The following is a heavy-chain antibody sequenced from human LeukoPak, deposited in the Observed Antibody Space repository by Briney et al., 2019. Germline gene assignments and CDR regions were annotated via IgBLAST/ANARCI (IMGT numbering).Heavy chain of an antibody. V-gene: IGHV1-2*02. CDR1: GYTFTGYY. J-gene: IGHJ3*02. CDR2: INPNSGDT. D-gene: IGHD6-19*01. CDR3: ARWGSGSAFDI. Sequence: ASVKVSCKASGYTFTGYYMHWVRQAPGQGLEWMGWINPNSGDTNYAQRFQGRVTMTRDTSISTAYMELSRLRSDDTAAYYCARWGSGSAFDIWGQGTMVTVSS.